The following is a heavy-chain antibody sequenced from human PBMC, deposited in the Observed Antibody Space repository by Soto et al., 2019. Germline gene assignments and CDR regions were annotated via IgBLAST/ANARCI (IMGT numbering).Heavy chain of an antibody. J-gene: IGHJ3*02. CDR3: ARVPGVVVSADDAFDI. CDR1: GGSVSSNNW. CDR2: IYHSGSA. D-gene: IGHD2-21*02. Sequence: QVQLQESGPGLVKPSGTLSLTCAVSGGSVSSNNWWSWVHQPPGKGLEWMGEIYHSGSAHYNPSLKSRATISLDKSKNLFSLRLTSVTAADTAVYYCARVPGVVVSADDAFDIWGPGTRVIVSS. V-gene: IGHV4-4*02.